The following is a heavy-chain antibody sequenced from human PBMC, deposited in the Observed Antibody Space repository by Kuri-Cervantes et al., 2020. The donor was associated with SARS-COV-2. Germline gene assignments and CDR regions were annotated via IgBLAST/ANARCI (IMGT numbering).Heavy chain of an antibody. V-gene: IGHV4-34*01. CDR2: INHSGST. Sequence: GSLRLSCAVYGGSFSGYYWSWIRQPPGKGLEWIGEINHSGSTNYNPSLKSRVTISVDTSKNQFSLKLSSVTAADTAVYYCAGHGRREWEAKGYFDLWGRGTLVTVSS. D-gene: IGHD1-26*01. CDR1: GGSFSGYY. CDR3: AGHGRREWEAKGYFDL. J-gene: IGHJ2*01.